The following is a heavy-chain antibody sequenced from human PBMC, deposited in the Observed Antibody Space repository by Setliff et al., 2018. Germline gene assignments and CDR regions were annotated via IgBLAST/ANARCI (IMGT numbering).Heavy chain of an antibody. V-gene: IGHV3-7*03. CDR1: GFTFSSYW. D-gene: IGHD3-9*01. Sequence: PGGSLRLSCAASGFTFSSYWMNWVRQAPGKGLEWVANIKQDGSEKYYVGSVKGRFTISRDNAKNSLYLQMNSLRAEDTAVYYCAKHGAYNDFLTGYNFYYDMDVWGQGTTVTVSS. J-gene: IGHJ6*02. CDR2: IKQDGSEK. CDR3: AKHGAYNDFLTGYNFYYDMDV.